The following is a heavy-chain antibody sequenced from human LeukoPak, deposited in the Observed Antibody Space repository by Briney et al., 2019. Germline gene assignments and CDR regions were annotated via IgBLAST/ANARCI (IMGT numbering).Heavy chain of an antibody. CDR2: IYSGGST. V-gene: IGHV3-53*01. J-gene: IGHJ4*02. Sequence: GGSLRLSCAASGFTVSSNYMSWVRQAPGKGLEWVSVIYSGGSTYYADSVKGRFTISRDNSKNTLYLQMNSLRAEDTAVYYCARERSSGRFFGYWGQGTLVTVSS. CDR3: ARERSSGRFFGY. CDR1: GFTVSSNY. D-gene: IGHD6-6*01.